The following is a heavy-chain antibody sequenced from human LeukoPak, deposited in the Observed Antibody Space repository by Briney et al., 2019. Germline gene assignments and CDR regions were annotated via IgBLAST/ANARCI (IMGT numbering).Heavy chain of an antibody. CDR1: GFTFSSYA. CDR2: ISGSGGST. CDR3: AKDHSGYERFDP. Sequence: GGSLRLSCAASGFTFSSYAMSWVGQAPGKGLEWVSAISGSGGSTYYADSVKGRFTISRDNSKNTLYLQMNSLRAEDTAVYYCAKDHSGYERFDPWGQGTLVTVSS. D-gene: IGHD5-12*01. J-gene: IGHJ5*02. V-gene: IGHV3-23*01.